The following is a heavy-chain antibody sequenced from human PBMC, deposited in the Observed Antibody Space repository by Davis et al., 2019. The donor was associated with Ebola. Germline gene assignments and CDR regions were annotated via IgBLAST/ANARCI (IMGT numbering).Heavy chain of an antibody. CDR3: ARASGGSYKGGGFDY. CDR2: ISVYNGNT. Sequence: ASVKVSCKSSGYTFSRYTITWARQAPGRGLEWMGWISVYNGNTIHAQNLQGRVTVTADTSTDTAYMDLRDLRSDDTAVYYCARASGGSYKGGGFDYWGQRTLVTVSS. CDR1: GYTFSRYT. J-gene: IGHJ4*02. D-gene: IGHD1-26*01. V-gene: IGHV1-18*01.